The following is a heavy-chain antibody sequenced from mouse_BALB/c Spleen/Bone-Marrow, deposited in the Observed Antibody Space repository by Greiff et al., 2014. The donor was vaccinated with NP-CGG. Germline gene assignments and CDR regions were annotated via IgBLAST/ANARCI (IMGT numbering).Heavy chain of an antibody. CDR1: GFTSSNSY. V-gene: IGHV1-77*01. D-gene: IGHD1-1*01. CDR3: ARPLYGSSFAWFAY. J-gene: IGHJ3*01. Sequence: QVQLKESGGEVVKPGTSVKLSCKTSGFTSSNSYISWLKLKPGQSLEWIAWIIGGTGGTTYNQKFTGKAQLTVDTSSNTAYIQLSSLTTEDSAIYYCARPLYGSSFAWFAYWGQGTLVTVSA. CDR2: IIGGTGGT.